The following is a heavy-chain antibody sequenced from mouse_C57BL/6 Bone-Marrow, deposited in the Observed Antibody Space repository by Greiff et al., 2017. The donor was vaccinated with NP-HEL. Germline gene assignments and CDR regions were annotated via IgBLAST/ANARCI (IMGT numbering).Heavy chain of an antibody. CDR1: GYTFTSYW. J-gene: IGHJ4*01. Sequence: VQLQQPGAELVKPGASVKMSCKASGYTFTSYWITWVKQRPGQGLEWIGDIYPGSGSTNYNEKFKSKATLSVDTSSSTAYMQLSSLTSEDSAVYYCARREGGRYCGRYYYAMDYWGQGTSVTVSS. V-gene: IGHV1-55*01. CDR2: IYPGSGST. CDR3: ARREGGRYCGRYYYAMDY. D-gene: IGHD1-1*02.